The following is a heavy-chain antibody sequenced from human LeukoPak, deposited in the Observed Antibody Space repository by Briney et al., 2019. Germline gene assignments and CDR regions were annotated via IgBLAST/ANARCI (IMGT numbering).Heavy chain of an antibody. CDR3: AKANLDFWSGYYAY. CDR2: ISWNSGSI. Sequence: PGRSLRLSCAASGFTFDDYAMHWVRQAPGKGLEWVSGISWNSGSIGYADSVKGRFTISRDNAKNSLYLQMNSLRAEDTALYYCAKANLDFWSGYYAYWGQGTLVTVSS. CDR1: GFTFDDYA. J-gene: IGHJ4*02. D-gene: IGHD3-3*01. V-gene: IGHV3-9*01.